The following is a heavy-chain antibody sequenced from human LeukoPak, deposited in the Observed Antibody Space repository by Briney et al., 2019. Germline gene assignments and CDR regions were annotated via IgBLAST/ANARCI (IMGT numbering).Heavy chain of an antibody. CDR1: GYSISSGSW. CDR3: ASVNVRGAPTRVDY. D-gene: IGHD3-10*02. CDR2: IYYSGDI. J-gene: IGHJ4*02. Sequence: SDTLSLTCGVSGYSISSGSWWGWIRQPPGKGLEWIGYIYYSGDIYYNPSLKGRVTMSVDTSKNQFSLKLSSVTAVDTAVYYCASVNVRGAPTRVDYWGQGTLVTVSS. V-gene: IGHV4-28*05.